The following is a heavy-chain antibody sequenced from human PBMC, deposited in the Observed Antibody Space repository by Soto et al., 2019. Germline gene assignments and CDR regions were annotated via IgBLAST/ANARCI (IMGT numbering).Heavy chain of an antibody. Sequence: GGSLRLSCATFGFTFSRYPIHWVRQAPGKGLEWVAGTSFDETNKKYADSVRGRFTVPRDNSMSTIYLQMDSLETDDTAAYFCAREEPHPAPLVFWGQGTQVTVSS. J-gene: IGHJ4*02. CDR3: AREEPHPAPLVF. V-gene: IGHV3-30-3*01. CDR2: TSFDETNK. CDR1: GFTFSRYP.